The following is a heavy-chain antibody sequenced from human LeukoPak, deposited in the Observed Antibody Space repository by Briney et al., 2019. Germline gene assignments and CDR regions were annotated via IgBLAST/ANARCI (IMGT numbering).Heavy chain of an antibody. Sequence: ASVKVSCKASGYTFTGYYMHWVRQAPGQGLEWMGRINPNGGGTNYAQKFQGRVTMTRDTSISTAYMELSRLRSDDTAVYYCARERGKSYYYYYYMDVWGKGTTVTVSS. V-gene: IGHV1-2*06. CDR1: GYTFTGYY. CDR3: ARERGKSYYYYYYMDV. J-gene: IGHJ6*03. CDR2: INPNGGGT.